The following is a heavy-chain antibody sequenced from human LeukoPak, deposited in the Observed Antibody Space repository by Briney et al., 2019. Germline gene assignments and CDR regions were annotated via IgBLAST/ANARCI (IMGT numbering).Heavy chain of an antibody. J-gene: IGHJ4*02. CDR1: GYAFTGYY. V-gene: IGHV1-2*04. D-gene: IGHD3-10*01. Sequence: ASVKVSCKASGYAFTGYYMHWVRQAPGQGLEWMGWINPNSGGTNYAQKFRGWVTMTRDTSISTAYMELSRISSDDTAVYYCARGPPYYYASENWYFDYWGQGTLVTVSS. CDR3: ARGPPYYYASENWYFDY. CDR2: INPNSGGT.